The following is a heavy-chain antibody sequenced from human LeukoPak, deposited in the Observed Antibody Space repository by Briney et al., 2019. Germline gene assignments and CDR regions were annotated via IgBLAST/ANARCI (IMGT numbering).Heavy chain of an antibody. CDR2: ISDNGGST. D-gene: IGHD6-19*01. CDR1: GFSLNTYA. V-gene: IGHV3-23*01. J-gene: IGHJ4*02. Sequence: GGSLRLSCAASGFSLNTYAMSWVRQAPGKGLEWVSGISDNGGSTYYTDSVKGRFTISRDNSKNTLYLQMNSLRAEDTAIYYCAKDYFSGGWYYFDFWGQGTLVTVSS. CDR3: AKDYFSGGWYYFDF.